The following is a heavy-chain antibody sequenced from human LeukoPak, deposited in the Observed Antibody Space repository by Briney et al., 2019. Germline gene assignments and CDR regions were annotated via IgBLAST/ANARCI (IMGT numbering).Heavy chain of an antibody. D-gene: IGHD2-15*01. CDR1: GFTFSDYY. CDR2: ISSSGSTI. CDR3: ARLNLGYCSGGSCHADYGMDV. J-gene: IGHJ6*02. V-gene: IGHV3-11*01. Sequence: GGSLRLSRAASGFTFSDYYMSWIRQAPGKGLEWVSYISSSGSTIYYADSVKGRFTISRDNAKNSLYLQMNSLRAEDTAVYYCARLNLGYCSGGSCHADYGMDVWGQGTTVTVSS.